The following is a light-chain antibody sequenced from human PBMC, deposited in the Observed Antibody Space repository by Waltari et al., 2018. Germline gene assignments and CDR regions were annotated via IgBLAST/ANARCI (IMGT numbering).Light chain of an antibody. CDR3: TSYATGSSYI. J-gene: IGLJ1*01. Sequence: QSALTQPASVSGSPGQSITISCTGTSNDVGGYNYVSWYQPHPGKAPKLMIYDVSDRPSGVSNRFSGSKSGNTASLTISGLQAEDEAEYYCTSYATGSSYIFGGGTKVTVL. CDR1: SNDVGGYNY. CDR2: DVS. V-gene: IGLV2-14*03.